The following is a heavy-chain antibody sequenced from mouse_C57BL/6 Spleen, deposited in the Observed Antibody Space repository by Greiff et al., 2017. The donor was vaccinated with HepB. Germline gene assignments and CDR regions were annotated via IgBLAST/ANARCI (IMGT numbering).Heavy chain of an antibody. V-gene: IGHV5-17*01. CDR3: ARPSHYYGSSFDYYAMDY. CDR1: GFTFSDYG. J-gene: IGHJ4*01. Sequence: EVNVVESGGGLVKPGGSLKLSCAASGFTFSDYGMHWVRQAPEKGLEWVAYISSGSSTIYYADTVKGRFTISRDNAKNTLFLQMTSLRSEDTAMYYCARPSHYYGSSFDYYAMDYWGQGTSVTVSS. D-gene: IGHD1-1*01. CDR2: ISSGSSTI.